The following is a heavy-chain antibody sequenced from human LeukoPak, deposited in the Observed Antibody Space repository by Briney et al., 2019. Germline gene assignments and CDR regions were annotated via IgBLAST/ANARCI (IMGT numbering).Heavy chain of an antibody. V-gene: IGHV3-30-3*01. D-gene: IGHD5-12*01. CDR1: GFTFSSYA. CDR3: ARDQSGALMGYYYYYGMDV. Sequence: QSGRSLRLSCAASGFTFSSYAMHWVRQAPGKGLEWVAVISYDGSNKYYADSVKGRFTISRDNSKNTLYLQMNSLRAEDTAVYYCARDQSGALMGYYYYYGMDVWGQGTTVTVSS. J-gene: IGHJ6*02. CDR2: ISYDGSNK.